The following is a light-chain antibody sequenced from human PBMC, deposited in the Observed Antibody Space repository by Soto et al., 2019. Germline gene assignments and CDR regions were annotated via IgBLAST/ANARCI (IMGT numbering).Light chain of an antibody. V-gene: IGLV2-14*01. CDR1: SSDVGGYNY. CDR2: DVS. J-gene: IGLJ2*01. CDR3: SSYTSSTTVV. Sequence: QSALTQPASVSGSPGQSITISCTGTSSDVGGYNYVSWYQQHPGKAPQLMIYDVSNRPSGVSNRFSGSKSVNTASLTISGLQAEDEADYYCSSYTSSTTVVFGGGTKRTVL.